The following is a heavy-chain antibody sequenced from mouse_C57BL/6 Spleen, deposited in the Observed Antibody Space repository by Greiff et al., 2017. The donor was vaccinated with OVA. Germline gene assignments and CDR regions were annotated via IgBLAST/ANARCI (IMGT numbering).Heavy chain of an antibody. CDR2: INPNNGGT. CDR3: ASVPYYYGLYYYAMDY. Sequence: EVKLQESGPELVKPGASVKMSCKASGYTFTDYNMHWVKQSHGKSLEWIGYINPNNGGTSYNQKFKGKATLTVNKSSSTAYMELRSLTSEDSAVYYCASVPYYYGLYYYAMDYWGQGTSVTVSS. J-gene: IGHJ4*01. D-gene: IGHD1-1*01. CDR1: GYTFTDYN. V-gene: IGHV1-22*01.